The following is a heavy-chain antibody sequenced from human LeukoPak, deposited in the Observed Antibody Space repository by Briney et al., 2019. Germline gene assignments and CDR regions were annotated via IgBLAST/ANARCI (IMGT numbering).Heavy chain of an antibody. Sequence: GGSPRLSCAASGFSFSNAWMNWVRQTPGKGLEWVGRIKSNTDGGTTDFAAPVKGRFTMSRDDSKNTLYLQMNSLKTEDTAVYYCTTDLQTYYYDSSGSWGQGTLVTVSS. CDR1: GFSFSNAW. CDR3: TTDLQTYYYDSSGS. J-gene: IGHJ4*02. V-gene: IGHV3-15*01. D-gene: IGHD3-22*01. CDR2: IKSNTDGGTT.